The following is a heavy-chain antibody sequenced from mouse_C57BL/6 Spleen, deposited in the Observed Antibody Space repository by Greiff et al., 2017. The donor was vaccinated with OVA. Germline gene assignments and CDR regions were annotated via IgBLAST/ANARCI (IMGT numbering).Heavy chain of an antibody. J-gene: IGHJ2*01. CDR1: GYTFTSYW. CDR3: ARTDY. CDR2: IDPSDSHT. Sequence: QVQLQQSGAELVMPGASVKLSCKASGYTFTSYWMHWVKQRPGQGLEWIGEIDPSDSHTNYNQKFKGKSTLTVDKSSSTAYMQLSSLTSEDSAVYYCARTDYWGQGTTLTVSS. V-gene: IGHV1-69*01.